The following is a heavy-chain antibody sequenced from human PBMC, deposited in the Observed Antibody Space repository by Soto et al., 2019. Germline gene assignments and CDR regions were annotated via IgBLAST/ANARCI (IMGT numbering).Heavy chain of an antibody. J-gene: IGHJ6*02. CDR2: IWYDGSNK. CDR3: ARERDYDFWSGYYLPYYQGMDV. V-gene: IGHV3-33*01. Sequence: GGSLRLSCAASGFTFSSYGMHWVRQAPGKGLEWVAVIWYDGSNKYYADSVKGRFTISRDNSKNTLYLQMNSLRAEDTDVYYCARERDYDFWSGYYLPYYQGMDVWGQGPTGTAP. CDR1: GFTFSSYG. D-gene: IGHD3-3*01.